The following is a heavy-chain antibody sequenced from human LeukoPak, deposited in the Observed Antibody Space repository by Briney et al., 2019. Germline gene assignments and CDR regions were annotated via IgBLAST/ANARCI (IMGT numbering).Heavy chain of an antibody. J-gene: IGHJ4*02. Sequence: GASVKVSCKASGYTFTSYAMHWVRQAPGQRLEWMGWINAGNGNTKYSQKFQGRVTITRDTSASTAYMELSSLRSEDTAVYYCARDEYYYDSSGYYQLYYFDYWGQGTLVTVSS. CDR2: INAGNGNT. CDR3: ARDEYYYDSSGYYQLYYFDY. D-gene: IGHD3-22*01. CDR1: GYTFTSYA. V-gene: IGHV1-3*01.